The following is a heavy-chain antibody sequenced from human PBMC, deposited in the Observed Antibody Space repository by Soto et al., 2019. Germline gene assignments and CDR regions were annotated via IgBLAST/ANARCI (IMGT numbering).Heavy chain of an antibody. D-gene: IGHD7-27*01. CDR1: GVSFSGYY. V-gene: IGHV4-34*01. Sequence: PSETLSLTCAVYGVSFSGYYWSWIRQPPGKGLEWIGEINHSGSTNYNPSLKSRVTISVGTSKNQFSLKLSSVTAADTAVYYCATGWGRIFDYWGQGTLVTVSS. CDR3: ATGWGRIFDY. CDR2: INHSGST. J-gene: IGHJ4*02.